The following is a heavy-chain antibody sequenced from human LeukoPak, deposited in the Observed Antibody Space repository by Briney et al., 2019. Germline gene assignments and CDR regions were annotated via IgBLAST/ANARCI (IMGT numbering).Heavy chain of an antibody. D-gene: IGHD1-26*01. Sequence: GGSLRLSCAGSGFTFSSYTMSWVRQAPGKGLEWISSISSSSSYTYYADPAKGRFTISRDNTKRSLVLQMNSLRAEDTAVYYCAAPGSGSYSYYFDYWGQGTLVTVSS. CDR3: AAPGSGSYSYYFDY. CDR2: ISSSSSYT. CDR1: GFTFSSYT. V-gene: IGHV3-21*01. J-gene: IGHJ4*02.